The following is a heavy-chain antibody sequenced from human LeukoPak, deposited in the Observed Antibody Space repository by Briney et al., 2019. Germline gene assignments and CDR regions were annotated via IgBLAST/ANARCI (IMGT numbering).Heavy chain of an antibody. Sequence: GGSLRLSCAASGFTFSTYNMNWVRQAPGKGLEWVSHIISSSTNIYYADSVKGRFTISRDNAKNALSLQMNSLRDEDTAVYYCATSGNYYLKYWGQGTLVTVSS. V-gene: IGHV3-48*02. CDR1: GFTFSTYN. CDR2: IISSSTNI. J-gene: IGHJ4*02. CDR3: ATSGNYYLKY. D-gene: IGHD1-26*01.